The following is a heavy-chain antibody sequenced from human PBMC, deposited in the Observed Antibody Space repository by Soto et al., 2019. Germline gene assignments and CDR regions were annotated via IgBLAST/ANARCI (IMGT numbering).Heavy chain of an antibody. V-gene: IGHV4-39*01. CDR2: IYFAGST. J-gene: IGHJ6*02. CDR3: ARLVFHCLRGSCDDYSFYGLDV. CDR1: GFTFNSYD. Sequence: PGGSLRLSCAASGFTFNSYDMNWVRQAPGKGLEWLGSIYFAGSTFHNPALKSRATISVDTSRNQFSLRLTTVTASDTAVYYCARLVFHCLRGSCDDYSFYGLDVWGQGTTVTVSS. D-gene: IGHD2-15*01.